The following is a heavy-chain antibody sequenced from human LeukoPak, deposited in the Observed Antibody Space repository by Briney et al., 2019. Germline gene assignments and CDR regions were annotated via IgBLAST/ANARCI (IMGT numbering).Heavy chain of an antibody. CDR1: GFTFSSYA. CDR2: ISGSGGST. D-gene: IGHD3-22*01. V-gene: IGHV3-23*01. CDR3: AKDVSSGYSPIDAFDI. J-gene: IGHJ3*02. Sequence: GGSLRLFCAASGFTFSSYAMSWVRQAPGKGLEWVSAISGSGGSTYYADSVKGRFTISRDNSKNTLYLQMNSLRAEDTAVYYCAKDVSSGYSPIDAFDIWGQGTMVTVSS.